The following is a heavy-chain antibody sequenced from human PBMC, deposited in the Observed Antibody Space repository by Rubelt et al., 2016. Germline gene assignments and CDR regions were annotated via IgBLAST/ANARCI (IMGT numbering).Heavy chain of an antibody. Sequence: QITLKESGPTLVKPTQTLTLTCTFSGFSLSSSAVGVVWIRQPPGKALEWLALIYWNDDKRYSPSLMSRLTITKDTSKNQVVLTLTNMDPVDTATYYCAHSRAARFLDYWGQGTPVTVSS. D-gene: IGHD6-6*01. CDR2: IYWNDDK. CDR3: AHSRAARFLDY. J-gene: IGHJ4*02. CDR1: GFSLSSSAVG. V-gene: IGHV2-5*01.